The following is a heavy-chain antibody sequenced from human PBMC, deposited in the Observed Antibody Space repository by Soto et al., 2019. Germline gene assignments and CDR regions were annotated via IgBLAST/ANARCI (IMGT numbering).Heavy chain of an antibody. CDR2: IYWDDDK. CDR3: AHTPFFGDKLDY. D-gene: IGHD2-21*01. Sequence: QITLKESGPTMVKPTQTLTLTCSFSGFSLRTGGVGVAWIRQPPGKALEWLAVIYWDDDKRYNPSLKSRLTITKDTSRTQVVLTTTNMDPVDTATYFCAHTPFFGDKLDYWGQGTLVTVSS. J-gene: IGHJ4*02. V-gene: IGHV2-5*02. CDR1: GFSLRTGGVG.